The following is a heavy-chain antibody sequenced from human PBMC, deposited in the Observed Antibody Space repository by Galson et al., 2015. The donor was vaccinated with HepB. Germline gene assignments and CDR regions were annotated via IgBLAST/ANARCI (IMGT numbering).Heavy chain of an antibody. D-gene: IGHD3-16*02. V-gene: IGHV3-23*01. Sequence: SLRLSCAASGFTFGSYAMSWVRQAPGKGLEWVSAISGSGGTTYYAHSVKGRFTISRDNSKKTLSLQMNSLRAEDTAVYYCTKWPVWGSYRFRDAFDIWGQGTMVSVSS. CDR3: TKWPVWGSYRFRDAFDI. CDR2: ISGSGGTT. J-gene: IGHJ3*02. CDR1: GFTFGSYA.